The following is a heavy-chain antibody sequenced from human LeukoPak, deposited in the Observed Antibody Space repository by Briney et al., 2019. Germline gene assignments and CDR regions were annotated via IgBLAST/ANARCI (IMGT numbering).Heavy chain of an antibody. J-gene: IGHJ5*02. CDR1: GFTFSSYA. D-gene: IGHD4-23*01. CDR2: ISYDGSNK. CDR3: ARGFGGGNPSWFDP. Sequence: GGSLRLSCAASGFTFSSYAMHWVRQAPGKGLEWVAVISYDGSNKYYADSVKGRFTISRDNSKNTLYLQMNSLRAEDTAVYYCARGFGGGNPSWFDPWGQGTLVTVSS. V-gene: IGHV3-30-3*01.